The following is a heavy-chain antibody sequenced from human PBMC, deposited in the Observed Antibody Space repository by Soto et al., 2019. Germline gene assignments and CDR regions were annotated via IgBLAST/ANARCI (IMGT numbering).Heavy chain of an antibody. CDR3: ARDAADTPMVY. J-gene: IGHJ4*02. Sequence: QVQLVQSGAEVRRPGSSVMVSCKSSGGIFRSNAINWVRQAPGQGLEWMGAIIPQFPTPYFAQKFQGRVRITADESTSTAYMALNSLRSDDTAVYFCARDAADTPMVYWGQGTLLTVSS. D-gene: IGHD5-18*01. CDR2: IIPQFPTP. V-gene: IGHV1-69*01. CDR1: GGIFRSNA.